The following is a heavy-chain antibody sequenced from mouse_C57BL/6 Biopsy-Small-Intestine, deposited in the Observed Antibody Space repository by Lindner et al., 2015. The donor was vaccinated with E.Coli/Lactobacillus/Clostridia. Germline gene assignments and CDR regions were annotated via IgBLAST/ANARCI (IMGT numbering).Heavy chain of an antibody. D-gene: IGHD2-4*01. Sequence: VQLQESGAELVRPGASVKLSCTTSGFKIKGDYIHWVKQRPEQGLEWIGWIDPENGDTEYASKFQGKATITADTSSNTAYLHLSSLKSEDTAVYFCTRAYEYEGAMDYWGQGTSVTVSS. V-gene: IGHV14-4*01. CDR2: IDPENGDT. J-gene: IGHJ4*01. CDR1: GFKIKGDY. CDR3: TRAYEYEGAMDY.